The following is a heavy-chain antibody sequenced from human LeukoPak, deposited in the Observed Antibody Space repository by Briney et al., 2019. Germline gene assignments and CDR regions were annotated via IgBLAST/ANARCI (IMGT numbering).Heavy chain of an antibody. CDR2: ICYTGVT. J-gene: IGHJ4*02. CDR1: GASISSYY. D-gene: IGHD3-22*01. CDR3: ARVRALSYYDSSGDLYYFDY. Sequence: SETLSLTCTVSGASISSYYWSWIRQPPGKGLDWIGYICYTGVTNYNPSLKSRVTISVDTSKNQFSLKLSSVTAADTAVYYCARVRALSYYDSSGDLYYFDYWGQGTLVTVSS. V-gene: IGHV4-59*01.